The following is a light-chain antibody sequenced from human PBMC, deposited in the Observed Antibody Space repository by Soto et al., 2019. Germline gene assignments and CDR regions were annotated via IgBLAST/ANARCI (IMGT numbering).Light chain of an antibody. V-gene: IGKV3-15*01. Sequence: EVVMTQSPATLSVSPGERATLSCSSSQSINSNLAWYRQKPGQAPRLLIYGASTRATGIPARFSGSGSGTEFTLTISSLQSEDFAVYYCHQYNGRPPRTFGQGTKVDI. CDR3: HQYNGRPPRT. CDR2: GAS. J-gene: IGKJ1*01. CDR1: QSINSN.